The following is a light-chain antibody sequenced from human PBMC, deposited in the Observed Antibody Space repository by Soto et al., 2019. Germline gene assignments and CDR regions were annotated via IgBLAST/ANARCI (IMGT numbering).Light chain of an antibody. V-gene: IGKV4-1*01. CDR3: KQLNSYQG. Sequence: IGLTQSPDSLVVSLGDRATIHCKSSQSVFYTSSNKNYLAWYQKKPGQYPKLLIYWASTREYGVPARFSGSGSGTEFTLTISSLQPEDFATYYCKQLNSYQGVGKGTRLEIK. J-gene: IGKJ5*01. CDR2: WAS. CDR1: QSVFYTSSNKNY.